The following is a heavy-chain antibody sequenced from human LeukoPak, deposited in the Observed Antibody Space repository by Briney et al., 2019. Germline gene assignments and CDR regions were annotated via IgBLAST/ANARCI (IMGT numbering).Heavy chain of an antibody. V-gene: IGHV3-49*03. CDR3: SRVNHDSYDVLTGWKYYFDY. CDR2: IRSKAYGGTT. Sequence: QPGRSLRLSCTASGFTFGDYAMGWFRQAPGKGPEWVGFIRSKAYGGTTYYAASVHGRFIISRDDSKRIAYLQMNSLKTEDTAVYYCSRVNHDSYDVLTGWKYYFDYWGQGTLVTVSS. CDR1: GFTFGDYA. D-gene: IGHD3-9*01. J-gene: IGHJ4*02.